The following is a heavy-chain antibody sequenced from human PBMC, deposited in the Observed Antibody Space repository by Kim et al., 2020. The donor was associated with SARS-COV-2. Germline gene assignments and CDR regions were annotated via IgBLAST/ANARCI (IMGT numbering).Heavy chain of an antibody. CDR3: ARFRRGTSDSTAPDY. J-gene: IGHJ4*01. CDR2: IYYSGST. Sequence: SETLSLTCTVSGGSISSSSYYWGWIRQPPGKGLEWIGSIYYSGSTYYNPSLKSRVTISVDTSKNQFSLKLSSVTAADTAVYYCARFRRGTSDSTAPDYWG. D-gene: IGHD3-22*01. V-gene: IGHV4-39*01. CDR1: GGSISSSSYY.